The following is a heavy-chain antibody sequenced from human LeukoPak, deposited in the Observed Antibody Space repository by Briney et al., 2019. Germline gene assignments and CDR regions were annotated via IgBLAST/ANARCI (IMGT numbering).Heavy chain of an antibody. CDR2: INHSGST. Sequence: KPSETLSLTCAVYGGSLSGYYWSWIRQPTGKGLEWIGEINHSGSTNYNPSLKSRVTISVDTPKNQFSLKLSSVTAADTAVYYCARVRLSVWDIDYWGQGTLVTVSS. V-gene: IGHV4-34*01. D-gene: IGHD1-26*01. J-gene: IGHJ4*02. CDR1: GGSLSGYY. CDR3: ARVRLSVWDIDY.